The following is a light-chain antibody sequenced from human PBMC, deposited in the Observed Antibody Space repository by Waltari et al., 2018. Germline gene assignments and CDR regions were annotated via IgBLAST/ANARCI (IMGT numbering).Light chain of an antibody. V-gene: IGLV8-61*01. CDR3: LLYRGSGIFV. CDR1: SGSVSTTSY. Sequence: QTVVTQEPSLSVSPGGTVTLTCALSSGSVSTTSYASWYQQTPGQAPRTLVYKGNSRASGVPDRFSGSILGNKAALTITGAQAEDECDYYCLLYRGSGIFVFGGGTKLTVL. J-gene: IGLJ3*02. CDR2: KGN.